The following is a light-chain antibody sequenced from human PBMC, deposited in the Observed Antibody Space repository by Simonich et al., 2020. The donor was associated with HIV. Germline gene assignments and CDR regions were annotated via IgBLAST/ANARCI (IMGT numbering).Light chain of an antibody. J-gene: IGKJ2*01. Sequence: DIQMTQSPFTLSASVGDRVTITCRASQSINSWLAWYQQKPGKAPKLLIYKASSLESGVPSRFSGSGSGTEFTLTISSLQPDDFATYYCQQYNSYSYTFGQGTKLEIK. CDR1: QSINSW. CDR2: KAS. CDR3: QQYNSYSYT. V-gene: IGKV1-5*03.